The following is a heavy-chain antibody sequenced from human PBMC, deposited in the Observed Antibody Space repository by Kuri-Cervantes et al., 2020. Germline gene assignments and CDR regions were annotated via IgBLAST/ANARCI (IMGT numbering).Heavy chain of an antibody. J-gene: IGHJ6*02. CDR3: ARDRWNDLYYYGMDV. Sequence: GGSLRLSCAASGFTFSSYGMHWVRQAPGKGLEWVAVIWYDGSNKYYADSVKGRFTISRDNSKNSLYLQMNSLRDEDTAVYYCARDRWNDLYYYGMDVWGQGTTVTVSS. CDR2: IWYDGSNK. CDR1: GFTFSSYG. V-gene: IGHV3-33*01. D-gene: IGHD1-1*01.